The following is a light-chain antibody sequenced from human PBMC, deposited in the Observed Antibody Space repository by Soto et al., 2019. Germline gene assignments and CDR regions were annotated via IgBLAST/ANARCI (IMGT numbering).Light chain of an antibody. CDR2: YDN. CDR3: AAWDDSLNGVV. V-gene: IGLV1-36*01. J-gene: IGLJ2*01. Sequence: QSVVTQPPSVSGAPRQRVTISCSGSSSNIGNNAVNWYQQLPGKAPKLLIYYDNLLPSGVSGRFSGSKSGTSAFLAISELQSEDEADYYCAAWDDSLNGVVFGGGTKLTVL. CDR1: SSNIGNNA.